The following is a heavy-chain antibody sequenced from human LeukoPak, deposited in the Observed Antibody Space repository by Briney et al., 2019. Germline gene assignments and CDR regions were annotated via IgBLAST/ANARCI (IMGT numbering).Heavy chain of an antibody. D-gene: IGHD1-1*01. V-gene: IGHV3-7*03. Sequence: GGSLRLSCAASGFTFSNAWMSWVRQAPGKGLEWVANIKVDGSEKYYVDSVKGRFTISRDNAGNSLYLQMNSLRAEDTAVYYCARKTGTTGEAFDYWGQGTQVTVSS. J-gene: IGHJ4*02. CDR3: ARKTGTTGEAFDY. CDR1: GFTFSNAW. CDR2: IKVDGSEK.